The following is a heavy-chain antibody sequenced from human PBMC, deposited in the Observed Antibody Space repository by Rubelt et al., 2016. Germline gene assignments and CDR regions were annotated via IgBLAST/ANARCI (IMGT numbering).Heavy chain of an antibody. D-gene: IGHD4-17*01. CDR3: ARALTRTLTTDPYHFDY. CDR1: GYTFTSYG. Sequence: QVQLVQSGAEVKKPGASVKVSCKASGYTFTSYGISWVRQAPGQGLEWMGWISAYNGNTNYAQKLQGRDTMTTDTSTSTGYMARRSLRSDDTAGYYCARALTRTLTTDPYHFDYWGQGTLVTVSS. CDR2: ISAYNGNT. V-gene: IGHV1-18*01. J-gene: IGHJ4*02.